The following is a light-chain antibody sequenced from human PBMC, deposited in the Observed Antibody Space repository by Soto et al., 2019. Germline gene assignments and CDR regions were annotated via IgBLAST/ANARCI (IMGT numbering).Light chain of an antibody. Sequence: DIVMTQSTDSLAVSLGERATINCKSSQSVLYSSNNKNYLAWYQQKPGQPPKLLIYWASTRESGVPYRFSGSGSGTDFTLTISSLQAEDVAVYYCQQYYSTPLTFGGGTKVDIK. J-gene: IGKJ4*01. CDR3: QQYYSTPLT. CDR2: WAS. CDR1: QSVLYSSNNKNY. V-gene: IGKV4-1*01.